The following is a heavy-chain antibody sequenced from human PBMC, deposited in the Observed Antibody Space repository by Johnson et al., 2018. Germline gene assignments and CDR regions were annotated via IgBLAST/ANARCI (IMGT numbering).Heavy chain of an antibody. V-gene: IGHV3-30*18. J-gene: IGHJ3*02. CDR2: LSYDGSNK. CDR1: KFTFCRHG. D-gene: IGHD3-16*01. CDR3: AKERPDMIGAFDI. Sequence: QVQLVESGGGVVQPGGSLRLSCAASKFTFCRHGMHWVRQAPGKGLEWVSFLSYDGSNKHFVGSVKGRFIISRYNSKNTLYLQMNSLRAEDTAVYYCAKERPDMIGAFDIWGQGTMVTVSS.